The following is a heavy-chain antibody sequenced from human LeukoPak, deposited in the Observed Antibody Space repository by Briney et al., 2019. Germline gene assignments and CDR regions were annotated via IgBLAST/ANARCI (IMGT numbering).Heavy chain of an antibody. Sequence: GGSLRLSCATSGFAFSDYWMHWVRQAPGKGLVWVSRIISDGSSASYADSVKGRFTISRGNAKSTLYLQMNSLRVEDTAVYYCVRDARYCPDSWGQGTLVTVSS. CDR1: GFAFSDYW. CDR2: IISDGSSA. D-gene: IGHD2-8*02. CDR3: VRDARYCPDS. J-gene: IGHJ5*02. V-gene: IGHV3-74*01.